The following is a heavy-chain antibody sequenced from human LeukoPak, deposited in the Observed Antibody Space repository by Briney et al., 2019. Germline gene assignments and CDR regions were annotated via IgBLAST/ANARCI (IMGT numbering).Heavy chain of an antibody. J-gene: IGHJ4*02. V-gene: IGHV1-46*01. CDR3: ARDGSGSYYQSY. CDR2: INPSGGST. CDR1: GYTFTSYG. D-gene: IGHD1-26*01. Sequence: ASVKVSCKASGYTFTSYGISWVRQAPGQGLEWMGIINPSGGSTSYALKFQGRVTMTRDTSTSTVYMELSSLRSEDTAVYYCARDGSGSYYQSYWGQGTLVTVSS.